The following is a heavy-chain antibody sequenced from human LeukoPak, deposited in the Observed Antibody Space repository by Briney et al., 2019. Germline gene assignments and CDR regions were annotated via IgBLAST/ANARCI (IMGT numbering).Heavy chain of an antibody. Sequence: PGGSLRLSCAASGFTVSSNYMSWVRQAPGEGLEWVSVIYSGGSTYYADSVKGRFTISRDNSKNTLYLQMNSLRAEDTAVYYCARDTSGDYGAFDTWGQGTMVTVSS. D-gene: IGHD4-17*01. J-gene: IGHJ3*02. CDR3: ARDTSGDYGAFDT. CDR2: IYSGGST. CDR1: GFTVSSNY. V-gene: IGHV3-53*01.